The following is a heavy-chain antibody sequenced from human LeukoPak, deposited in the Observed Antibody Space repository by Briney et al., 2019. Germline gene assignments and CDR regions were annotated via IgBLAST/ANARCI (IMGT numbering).Heavy chain of an antibody. V-gene: IGHV4-34*01. CDR2: INHSGST. Sequence: SETLSLTCAVYGGSFSGYYWSWIRQPPGKGLEWIGEINHSGSTNYNPSLKSRVTISVDTSKNQFSLKLSSVTAADTAVYYCARGSDPYDSGSSDKFDYWGQGTLVTVSS. D-gene: IGHD3-10*01. CDR3: ARGSDPYDSGSSDKFDY. J-gene: IGHJ4*02. CDR1: GGSFSGYY.